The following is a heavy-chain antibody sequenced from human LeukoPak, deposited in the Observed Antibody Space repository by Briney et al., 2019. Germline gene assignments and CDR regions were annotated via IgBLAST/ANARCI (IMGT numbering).Heavy chain of an antibody. CDR1: GFTFSTSN. CDR3: GNLDTPMGY. Sequence: GGSLRLSCTASGFTFSTSNMNWVRQAPGKGLEWVSYISSVSTVIYYADSVKGRFTISRDNAKNTLYLQMNSLRAEDTAMYYCGNLDTPMGYWGQGTLVTVSS. V-gene: IGHV3-48*01. D-gene: IGHD5-18*01. CDR2: ISSVSTVI. J-gene: IGHJ4*02.